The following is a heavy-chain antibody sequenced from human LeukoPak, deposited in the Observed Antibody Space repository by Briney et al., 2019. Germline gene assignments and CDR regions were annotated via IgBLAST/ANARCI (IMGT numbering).Heavy chain of an antibody. CDR1: GFDFTAYG. Sequence: GESLKISCKCSGFDFTAYGIAWVCQMPGKGLEWMGNIYPGGSNDRYSPSFQGQVTMSADKSITTVYLQWSSLKASDTAMYYCARHFHSAWFGFWGQGSLVTVSS. V-gene: IGHV5-51*01. CDR2: IYPGGSND. CDR3: ARHFHSAWFGF. J-gene: IGHJ4*02. D-gene: IGHD5-18*01.